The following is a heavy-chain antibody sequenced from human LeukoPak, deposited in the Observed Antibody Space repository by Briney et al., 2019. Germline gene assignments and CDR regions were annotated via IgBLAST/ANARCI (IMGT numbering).Heavy chain of an antibody. CDR2: IRSSGTEM. CDR1: GFTFSTDP. J-gene: IGHJ1*01. V-gene: IGHV3-48*01. Sequence: GGSLRLSCAASGFTFSTDPMNWVRQAPGKGLEWLSNIRSSGTEMYYAESVKGRFTISRDNAKNSLFLQMNSLRAEDTAVYYCARATPLAVAGLSFQHWGQGTLVTVSS. D-gene: IGHD6-19*01. CDR3: ARATPLAVAGLSFQH.